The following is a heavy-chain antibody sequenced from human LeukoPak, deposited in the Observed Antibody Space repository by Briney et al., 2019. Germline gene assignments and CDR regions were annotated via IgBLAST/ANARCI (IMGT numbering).Heavy chain of an antibody. CDR3: ASYYGSGSERNFDY. J-gene: IGHJ4*02. CDR1: GGSISSSSYY. Sequence: PSETLSLTCTVSGGSISSSSYYWGWIRQPPGKGLEWIGSTYYSGSTYYNPSLKSRVTISVDTSKNQFSLKLSSVTAADTAVYYCASYYGSGSERNFDYWGQGTLVTVSS. V-gene: IGHV4-39*01. CDR2: TYYSGST. D-gene: IGHD3-10*01.